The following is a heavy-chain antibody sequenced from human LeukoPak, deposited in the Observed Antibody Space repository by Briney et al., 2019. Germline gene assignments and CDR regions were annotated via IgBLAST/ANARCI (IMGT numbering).Heavy chain of an antibody. CDR3: ARDDWGIVGATRGDY. Sequence: SETLSLTCTVSGGSISSYYWSWIRQPAGKGLEWIGRVRSSGSTNYNPSLKSRVTMSVDTSKNQFSLKVTSVTAADTAVYYCARDDWGIVGATRGDYWGQGTLVTVSS. CDR2: VRSSGST. V-gene: IGHV4-4*07. D-gene: IGHD1-26*01. CDR1: GGSISSYY. J-gene: IGHJ4*02.